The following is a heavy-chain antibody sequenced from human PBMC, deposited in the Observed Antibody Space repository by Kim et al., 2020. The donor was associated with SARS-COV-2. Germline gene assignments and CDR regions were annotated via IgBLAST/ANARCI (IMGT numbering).Heavy chain of an antibody. V-gene: IGHV4-34*01. CDR1: GGSFSGYY. CDR2: INHSGST. CDR3: ARSGPYYYDSSGYPNFDY. Sequence: SETLSLTCAVYGGSFSGYYWSWIRQPPGKGLEWIGEINHSGSTNYNPSLKSRVTISVDTSKNQFSLKLSSVTAADTAVYYCARSGPYYYDSSGYPNFDYWDQGTLVTVSS. J-gene: IGHJ4*02. D-gene: IGHD3-22*01.